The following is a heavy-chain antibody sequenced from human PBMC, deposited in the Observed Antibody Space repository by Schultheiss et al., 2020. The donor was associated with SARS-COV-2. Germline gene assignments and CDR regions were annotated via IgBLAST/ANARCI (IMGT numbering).Heavy chain of an antibody. CDR2: INPSGGST. J-gene: IGHJ4*02. CDR3: ARQKRYCSSTSCPVDY. CDR1: GYTFTSYY. Sequence: KVSCKASGYTFTSYYMHWVRQAPGQGLEWMGIINPSGGSTSYAQKFQGRVTMTRDTSTSTVYMELSSLRSEDTAVYYCARQKRYCSSTSCPVDYWGQGTLVTVSS. V-gene: IGHV1-46*01. D-gene: IGHD2-2*01.